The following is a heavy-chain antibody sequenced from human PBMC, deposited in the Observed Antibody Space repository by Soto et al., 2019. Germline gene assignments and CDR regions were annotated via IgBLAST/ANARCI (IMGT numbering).Heavy chain of an antibody. CDR1: GYTFTSYY. CDR2: INPSGGST. V-gene: IGHV1-46*01. Sequence: GASVKVSCKASGYTFTSYYIHWVRQAPGQGLEWMGIINPSGGSTSYAQKFQGRVTMTRDTSTSTVYMELSSLRSEDTAVYYCARDKKDYYGSGSYYRRSYGMDVWGQGTTVTVS. D-gene: IGHD3-10*01. CDR3: ARDKKDYYGSGSYYRRSYGMDV. J-gene: IGHJ6*02.